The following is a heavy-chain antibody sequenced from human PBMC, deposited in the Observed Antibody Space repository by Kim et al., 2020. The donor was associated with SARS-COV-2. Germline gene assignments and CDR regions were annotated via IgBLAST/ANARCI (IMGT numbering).Heavy chain of an antibody. Sequence: SETLSLTCSVSGASVSSGSAYWTWIRQTPERGLEWIGYVYPSGTTNYHPSFKSRVTISLDTSKNHFSLNLTSVTAADSAVYYCARDRPVSGSVGYYLDFWGQGVRVTVYS. J-gene: IGHJ4*02. CDR3: ARDRPVSGSVGYYLDF. CDR1: GASVSSGSAY. CDR2: VYPSGTT. D-gene: IGHD3-22*01. V-gene: IGHV4-61*01.